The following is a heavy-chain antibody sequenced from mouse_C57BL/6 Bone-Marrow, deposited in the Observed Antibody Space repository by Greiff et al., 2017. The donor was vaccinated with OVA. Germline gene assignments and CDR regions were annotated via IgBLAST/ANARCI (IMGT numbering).Heavy chain of an antibody. CDR1: GYSFTSYY. V-gene: IGHV1-66*01. CDR2: IYPGSGNT. Sequence: QVQLQQSGPELVKPGASVKISCKASGYSFTSYYIHWVKQRPGQGLEWIGWIYPGSGNTKFNEKFKGKATLTADTSSSTAYMQLSSLTSEDSAVYYCARSSYTSGAMDYWGQGTSVTVSS. CDR3: ARSSYTSGAMDY. D-gene: IGHD5-1-1*01. J-gene: IGHJ4*01.